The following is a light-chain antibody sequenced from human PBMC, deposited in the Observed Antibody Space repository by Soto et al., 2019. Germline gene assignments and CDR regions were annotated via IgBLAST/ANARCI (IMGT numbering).Light chain of an antibody. CDR3: QQSYSTPYT. CDR2: AAS. J-gene: IGKJ2*01. V-gene: IGKV1-39*01. Sequence: IQMTQSPSSLSASVGDRVTITCRESQSISSYLNWYQQKPGKAPKLLIYAASSLQSGVPSRFSGSGSGTDFTLPISSLQPEGFATYYCQQSYSTPYTFGQGTKREIK. CDR1: QSISSY.